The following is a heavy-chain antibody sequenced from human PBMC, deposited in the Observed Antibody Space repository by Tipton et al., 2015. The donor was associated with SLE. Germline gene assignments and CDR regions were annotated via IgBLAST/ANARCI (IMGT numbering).Heavy chain of an antibody. CDR3: ANQNWNYYF. CDR1: GGTSRDYF. J-gene: IGHJ4*02. CDR2: VSHRGTT. Sequence: TLSLTCAVYGGTSRDYFWSWIRQPPGKGLEWIGEVSHRGTTNYNPSLDSRVTISLDRFNNQFTLKMTSVTAADTAVYYCANQNWNYYFWGRGNLVTVSS. V-gene: IGHV4-34*08. D-gene: IGHD1-7*01.